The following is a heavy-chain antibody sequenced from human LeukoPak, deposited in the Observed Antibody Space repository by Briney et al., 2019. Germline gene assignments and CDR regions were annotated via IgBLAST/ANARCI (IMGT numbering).Heavy chain of an antibody. CDR2: IYSGGST. J-gene: IGHJ4*02. V-gene: IGHV3-53*01. Sequence: PGGSLRLSCSASGFTFNAYGMTWVRQAPGKGLEWISVIYSGGSTYYADSVKGRFTISRDNSKNMLYLQMNSLRAEDTAMYYCARGSDYWGQGTLVTVSS. CDR3: ARGSDY. CDR1: GFTFNAYG.